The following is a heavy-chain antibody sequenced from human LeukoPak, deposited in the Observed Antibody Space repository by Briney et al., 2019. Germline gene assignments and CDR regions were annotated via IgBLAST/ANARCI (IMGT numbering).Heavy chain of an antibody. CDR1: GFTFSSYG. CDR3: AKGDNYSDSSGYYYVRALFDY. J-gene: IGHJ4*02. V-gene: IGHV3-30*18. D-gene: IGHD3-22*01. CDR2: TSYNGNNK. Sequence: GGSLRLSCAASGFTFSSYGMHWVRQAPGKGLEGVAGTSYNGNNKYYADSVKGRFSISRDNSKNTLYLQMKSLRAEDSAVYYCAKGDNYSDSSGYYYVRALFDYWGQGTLVTVSS.